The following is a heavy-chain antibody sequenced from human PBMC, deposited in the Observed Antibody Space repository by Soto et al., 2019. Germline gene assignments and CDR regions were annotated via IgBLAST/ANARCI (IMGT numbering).Heavy chain of an antibody. V-gene: IGHV4-39*01. J-gene: IGHJ5*02. CDR1: GGSISSSSYY. Sequence: QLQLQESGPGLVKPSETLSLTCTVSGGSISSSSYYWGWMRQPPGMGLEWIGSIYYSGSTYYNPSLTSRVTISVATSTTHISLKLSPVTDADTALYYCARNQCHSRSYFDPWGQGTLVTVSS. D-gene: IGHD6-13*01. CDR2: IYYSGST. CDR3: ARNQCHSRSYFDP.